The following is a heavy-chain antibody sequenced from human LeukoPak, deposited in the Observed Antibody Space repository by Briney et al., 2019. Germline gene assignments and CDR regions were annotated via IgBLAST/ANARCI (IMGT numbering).Heavy chain of an antibody. Sequence: GGSLRLSCAASGFTFSSYGMHWVRQAPGKGLEWVAVISYDGSNKYYADSVKGRFTISRDNSKNTLYLQMNSLRAEDTAVYYCAKESGSNYLFDYWGQGTLVTVSS. CDR2: ISYDGSNK. CDR3: AKESGSNYLFDY. D-gene: IGHD4-11*01. V-gene: IGHV3-30*18. J-gene: IGHJ4*02. CDR1: GFTFSSYG.